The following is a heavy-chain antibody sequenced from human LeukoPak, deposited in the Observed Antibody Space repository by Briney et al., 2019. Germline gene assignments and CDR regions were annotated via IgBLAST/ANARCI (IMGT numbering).Heavy chain of an antibody. CDR3: ARDNPDLGYYPHY. V-gene: IGHV4-59*01. CDR2: IYYSGST. D-gene: IGHD2-15*01. CDR1: GGFSSYY. J-gene: IGHJ4*02. Sequence: TSETLSLTCTVSGGFSSYYWSWIRQPPGKGLEWIGYIYYSGSTNYNPSLKSRVTTSVDTSKNQFSLKLSSVTAADTAVYYCARDNPDLGYYPHYWGQGTLVTVSS.